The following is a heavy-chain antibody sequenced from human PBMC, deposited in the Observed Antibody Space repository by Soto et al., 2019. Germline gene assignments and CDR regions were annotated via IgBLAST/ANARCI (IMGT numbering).Heavy chain of an antibody. J-gene: IGHJ5*02. D-gene: IGHD3-10*01. CDR3: ARRLSLEFDP. Sequence: SETLSLTCTVSGGSISSGDYYWSWIRQPPGKGLEWIGYIYYSGSTYYNPSLKSRVTISVDTSKNQFSLRLSSVTAADTAVYYCARRLSLEFDPWGQGTLVTVSS. CDR1: GGSISSGDYY. V-gene: IGHV4-30-4*01. CDR2: IYYSGST.